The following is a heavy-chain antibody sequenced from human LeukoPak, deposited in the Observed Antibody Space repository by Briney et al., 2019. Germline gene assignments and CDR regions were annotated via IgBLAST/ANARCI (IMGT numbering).Heavy chain of an antibody. CDR2: IYYSGST. V-gene: IGHV4-39*01. CDR3: AGRSAYSSSSPTINWFDP. CDR1: GGSISSSSYY. J-gene: IGHJ5*02. Sequence: SETLSLTCTVSGGSISSSSYYWGWIRQPPGKGLEWIGSIYYSGSTYYNPSLKSRVTISVDTSKNQFSLKLSSVTAADTAVYYCAGRSAYSSSSPTINWFDPWGQGTLVTVSS. D-gene: IGHD6-13*01.